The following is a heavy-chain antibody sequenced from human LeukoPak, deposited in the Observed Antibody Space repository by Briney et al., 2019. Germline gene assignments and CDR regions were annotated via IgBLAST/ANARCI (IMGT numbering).Heavy chain of an antibody. CDR2: IYYSGGT. J-gene: IGHJ3*02. D-gene: IGHD1-1*01. CDR3: ATRRYNVGGAFDI. Sequence: PSETLSLTCTVSSGSISSGDYYWSWIRQPPGKGLEWIGYIYYSGGTNYNPSLKSRVTISMDTSKNQFSLKLSSVTAADTAVYYCATRRYNVGGAFDIWGQGTMVTVSS. CDR1: SGSISSGDYY. V-gene: IGHV4-30-4*01.